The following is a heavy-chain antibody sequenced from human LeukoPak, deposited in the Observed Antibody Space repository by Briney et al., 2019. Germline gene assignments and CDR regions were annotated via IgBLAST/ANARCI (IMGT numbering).Heavy chain of an antibody. D-gene: IGHD2-2*01. CDR1: GFTSSTYA. V-gene: IGHV3-30*04. J-gene: IGHJ4*02. CDR3: ARVVVPAAPPDY. CDR2: ISYDGSNK. Sequence: PGGSLRLSCAASGFTSSTYAMHGVRQAPGKGLEWVAVISYDGSNKYYADSVKGRFTISRDNSKNTLYLQMNSLRAEDTAVYYCARVVVPAAPPDYWGPGTLVTVSS.